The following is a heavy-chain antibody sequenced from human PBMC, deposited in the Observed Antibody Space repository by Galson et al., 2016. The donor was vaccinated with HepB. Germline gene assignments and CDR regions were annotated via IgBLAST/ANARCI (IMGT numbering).Heavy chain of an antibody. Sequence: SLRLSCAASGFTFRGHGMRWVRQAPGGGLEWVAVISNDGSDKQYVDSVKGRFTVSRDNSKNTLFLQMNSLRVEDTAVYYCAKLDCGRNCPRDYWGQGTQVTVSS. CDR2: ISNDGSDK. J-gene: IGHJ4*02. CDR1: GFTFRGHG. V-gene: IGHV3-30*18. D-gene: IGHD2-21*02. CDR3: AKLDCGRNCPRDY.